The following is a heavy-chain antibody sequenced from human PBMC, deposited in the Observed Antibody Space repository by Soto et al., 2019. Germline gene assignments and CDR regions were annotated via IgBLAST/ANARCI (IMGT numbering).Heavy chain of an antibody. V-gene: IGHV1-69*13. CDR2: SIPIFGTA. CDR3: ASAIVLVPAAPGPIDYYYYYGMDV. D-gene: IGHD2-2*01. Sequence: SSVNVSCMASVGTLGSYASSGVRQATGQGREWMGGSIPIFGTANSAQKFQGRVTITADESTSTAYMELSSMRSEDTAVYYCASAIVLVPAAPGPIDYYYYYGMDVWGQGTTVTVSS. J-gene: IGHJ6*02. CDR1: VGTLGSYA.